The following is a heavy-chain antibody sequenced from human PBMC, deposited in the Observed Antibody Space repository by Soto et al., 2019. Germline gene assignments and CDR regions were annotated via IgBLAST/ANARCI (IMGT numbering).Heavy chain of an antibody. CDR1: GTIFSSYT. Sequence: QVQLVQSGAEVKKPGSSVRVSCKASGTIFSSYTIGWVRQAPGQGHEWMGRIIPILGETNSAQKFQGRVTLSADKSTNTAYMELNSLRLEDTALYYCARGLGGRMDDWGQGTTVTVSS. D-gene: IGHD3-16*01. CDR2: IIPILGET. V-gene: IGHV1-69*08. J-gene: IGHJ6*02. CDR3: ARGLGGRMDD.